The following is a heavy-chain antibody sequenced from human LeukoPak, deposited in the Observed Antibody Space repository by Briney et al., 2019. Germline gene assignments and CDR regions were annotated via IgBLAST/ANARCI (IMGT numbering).Heavy chain of an antibody. CDR2: ISAYNGNT. CDR1: GYTFTSYG. Sequence: ASVKVSRKGSGYTFTSYGISWVRQAPGQGLEWMGWISAYNGNTNYAQKLQGRVTMTTDTSTSTAYMELRSLRSDDTAVYYCARFSYSSGWYDYWGQGTLVTVSS. CDR3: ARFSYSSGWYDY. J-gene: IGHJ4*02. D-gene: IGHD6-19*01. V-gene: IGHV1-18*01.